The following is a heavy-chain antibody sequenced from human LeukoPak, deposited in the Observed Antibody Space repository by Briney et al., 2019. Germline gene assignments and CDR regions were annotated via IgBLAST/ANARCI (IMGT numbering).Heavy chain of an antibody. V-gene: IGHV1-2*02. CDR1: AYTFTGYY. J-gene: IGHJ4*02. CDR3: ARSSGWSLFDY. D-gene: IGHD6-19*01. Sequence: GASVKVSCKASAYTFTGYYMHWVRQAPGQGLEWMGWTNPNSGGTNYAQKFQGRVTMTRDTSISTAYMELSTLRSDDTAVYYCARSSGWSLFDYWGQGTLVTVSS. CDR2: TNPNSGGT.